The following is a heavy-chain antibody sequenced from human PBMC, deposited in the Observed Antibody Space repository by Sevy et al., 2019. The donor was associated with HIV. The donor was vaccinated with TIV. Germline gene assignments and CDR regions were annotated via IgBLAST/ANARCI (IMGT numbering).Heavy chain of an antibody. V-gene: IGHV3-7*01. J-gene: IGHJ3*02. Sequence: GGSLRLSCAASGFTFSDYWMTWVRQAPGKDLEWVANIKRDESVKHYVDSVKGRFSVSRDNAKNSLYLHMNSLRADDTALYYCARDSSYCSGDKCYDVFDIRGQGTMVTVSS. CDR1: GFTFSDYW. D-gene: IGHD2-21*01. CDR3: ARDSSYCSGDKCYDVFDI. CDR2: IKRDESVK.